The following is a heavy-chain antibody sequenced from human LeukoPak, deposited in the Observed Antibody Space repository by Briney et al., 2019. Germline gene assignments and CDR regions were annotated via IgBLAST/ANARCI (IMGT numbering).Heavy chain of an antibody. D-gene: IGHD6-6*01. Sequence: GGSLRLSCAASGLTVSSNYMSWVRQAPGKGLEWVSVIDNGGSTYYADSVKGRFTISRDNSKNTLYLQMNSLRAEDTAVYYCARDGSARSLGNWGQGTLVSVSS. CDR1: GLTVSSNY. CDR3: ARDGSARSLGN. V-gene: IGHV3-53*01. J-gene: IGHJ4*02. CDR2: IDNGGST.